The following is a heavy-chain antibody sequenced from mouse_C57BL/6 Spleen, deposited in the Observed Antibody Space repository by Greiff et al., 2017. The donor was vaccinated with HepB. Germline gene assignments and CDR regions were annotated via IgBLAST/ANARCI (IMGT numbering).Heavy chain of an antibody. CDR3: ARSGVD. J-gene: IGHJ2*01. D-gene: IGHD3-1*01. V-gene: IGHV1-55*01. CDR2: IYPGSGST. Sequence: QVQLQQPGAELVKPGASVKMSCKASGYTFTSYWITWVKQRPGQGLEWIGDIYPGSGSTNYNEKFKSKATLTVDKSSSTAYMQLSSLTSEDSAVYYCARSGVDWGQGTTLTVSS. CDR1: GYTFTSYW.